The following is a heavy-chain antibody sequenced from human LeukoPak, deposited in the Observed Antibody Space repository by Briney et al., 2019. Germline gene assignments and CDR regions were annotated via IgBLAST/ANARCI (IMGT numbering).Heavy chain of an antibody. CDR1: GITFSSYA. CDR3: ARIYGPWNYFDN. Sequence: GRPLSVSCAASGITFSSYAMHWARPAPGKGLEWEAAISYDGSNKYYADSVKGRFTISIDNSKITLYLQMNSLRAEDTAVYYCARIYGPWNYFDNWGQGTLVTVSS. D-gene: IGHD2/OR15-2a*01. CDR2: ISYDGSNK. V-gene: IGHV3-30*04. J-gene: IGHJ4*02.